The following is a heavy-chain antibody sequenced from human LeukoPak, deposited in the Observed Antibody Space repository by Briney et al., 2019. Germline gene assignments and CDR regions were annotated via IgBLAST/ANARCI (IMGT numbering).Heavy chain of an antibody. Sequence: GGSLRLSCAASGFTFSSYGMHWVRQAPGKGLEWVAVISYDGSNKYYADSVKGRFTISRDNSKNTLYLQMNSLRAEDTAVYYCAKDRGYGSGGFDYWGQGTLVTVSS. J-gene: IGHJ4*02. CDR3: AKDRGYGSGGFDY. CDR1: GFTFSSYG. CDR2: ISYDGSNK. D-gene: IGHD5-12*01. V-gene: IGHV3-30*18.